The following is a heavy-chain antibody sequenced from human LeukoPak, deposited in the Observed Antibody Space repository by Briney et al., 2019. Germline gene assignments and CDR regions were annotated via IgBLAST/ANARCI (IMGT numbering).Heavy chain of an antibody. CDR3: ARLPPDDSSGYYLGY. Sequence: ASVKVSCKASGYTFTGYYMHWVRQAPGQGLEWMGWINPNSGGTNYAQKFQGRVTMTRGTSISTAYMELSRLRSDDTAVYYCARLPPDDSSGYYLGYWGQGTLVTVSS. D-gene: IGHD3-22*01. J-gene: IGHJ4*02. CDR2: INPNSGGT. CDR1: GYTFTGYY. V-gene: IGHV1-2*02.